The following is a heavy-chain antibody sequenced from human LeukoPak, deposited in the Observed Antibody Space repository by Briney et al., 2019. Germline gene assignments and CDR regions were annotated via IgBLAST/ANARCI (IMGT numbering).Heavy chain of an antibody. J-gene: IGHJ4*02. D-gene: IGHD3-10*01. V-gene: IGHV3-7*01. CDR1: RFTFSSYW. Sequence: GGSLRLSCAASRFTFSSYWMSWVRQAPGKGLEWVANIKQDGSEKYYVDSVKGRFTISRDNAKNSLYLQMNSLRAEDTAVYYCARVQGYYYASGSSYYFDYWGQGTLVTVSS. CDR3: ARVQGYYYASGSSYYFDY. CDR2: IKQDGSEK.